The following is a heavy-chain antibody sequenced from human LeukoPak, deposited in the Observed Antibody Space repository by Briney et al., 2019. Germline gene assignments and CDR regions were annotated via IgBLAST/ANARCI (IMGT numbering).Heavy chain of an antibody. V-gene: IGHV3-20*04. Sequence: GESLRLSCAASGFTFDDYAMNWVRQVPGRGLEWVSGINWNGRITEYADSVKDRFTISRQNTKNSLYLYMNNLGGEDTALYFCARGAVQLWLRDTYYYMDVWGKGTTVTVSS. D-gene: IGHD5-18*01. CDR2: INWNGRIT. CDR1: GFTFDDYA. CDR3: ARGAVQLWLRDTYYYMDV. J-gene: IGHJ6*03.